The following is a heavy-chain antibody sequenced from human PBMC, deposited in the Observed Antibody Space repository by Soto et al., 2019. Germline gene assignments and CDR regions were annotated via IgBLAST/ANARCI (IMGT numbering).Heavy chain of an antibody. V-gene: IGHV4-59*01. CDR3: AAPPRY. D-gene: IGHD6-6*01. J-gene: IGHJ4*02. CDR2: MHDSGST. Sequence: QVQLQESGPGLVKPSETLSLTCTVSGASISSYYWNWIRQPPGKGLEWIGYMHDSGSTSYNPSLKSRVTISVDTSSNQLSLNLTSVSAADTAVYYCAAPPRYWGQGILVTVSS. CDR1: GASISSYY.